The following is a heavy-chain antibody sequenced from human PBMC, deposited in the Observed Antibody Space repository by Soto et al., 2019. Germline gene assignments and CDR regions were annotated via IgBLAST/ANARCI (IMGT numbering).Heavy chain of an antibody. D-gene: IGHD5-12*01. Sequence: ASVKVSCKASGYTFTSYAMHWVRQAPGQRLEWMGWINAGNGNTKYSQKFQGRVTITRDTSASTAYMELSSLRSEDTAVYYCARGYSRYLAWIDPWGQGTLVTVSS. V-gene: IGHV1-3*01. CDR3: ARGYSRYLAWIDP. CDR1: GYTFTSYA. CDR2: INAGNGNT. J-gene: IGHJ5*02.